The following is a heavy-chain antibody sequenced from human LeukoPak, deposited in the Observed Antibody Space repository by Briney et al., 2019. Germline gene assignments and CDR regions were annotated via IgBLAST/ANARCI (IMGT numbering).Heavy chain of an antibody. CDR2: IYYSGST. J-gene: IGHJ4*02. Sequence: SETLSLTCTVSGGSISSYYWSWIRQPPGKGLEWIGYIYYSGSTNYNPSLKSRVTISVDTSKNQFSLKLSSVTAADTAVYYCARDFERYYFDYWGQGTLVTVSS. CDR3: ARDFERYYFDY. CDR1: GGSISSYY. V-gene: IGHV4-59*01.